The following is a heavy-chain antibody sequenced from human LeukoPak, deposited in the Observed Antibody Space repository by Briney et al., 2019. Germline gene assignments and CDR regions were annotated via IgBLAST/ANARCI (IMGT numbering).Heavy chain of an antibody. CDR2: IIPIFGTA. V-gene: IGHV1-69*05. D-gene: IGHD4-11*01. Sequence: SVKVSCKASGGTFSSYAISWVRQAPGQGLEWMGRIIPIFGTANYSQKFQGRVTITTDESTSTAYMELSSLRSEDTAVYYCARDGDYNGAFDIWGQGTMVTVSS. CDR1: GGTFSSYA. CDR3: ARDGDYNGAFDI. J-gene: IGHJ3*02.